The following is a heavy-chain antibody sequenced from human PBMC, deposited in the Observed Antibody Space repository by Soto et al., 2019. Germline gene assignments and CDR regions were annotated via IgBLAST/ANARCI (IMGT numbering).Heavy chain of an antibody. V-gene: IGHV4-30-4*01. CDR2: IYYSGST. CDR3: ARGGLGYFGSGSYFDS. D-gene: IGHD3-10*01. J-gene: IGHJ4*02. Sequence: QVQLQESGPGLVKPSQTLSLTCTVSGGSISSGSYYWTWIRQPPGKGLGWIGYIYYSGSTYYNPSLTRRVIISVDTSKNHFSLNLSSVTAADTAVYYCARGGLGYFGSGSYFDSWGQGTLVTVSS. CDR1: GGSISSGSYY.